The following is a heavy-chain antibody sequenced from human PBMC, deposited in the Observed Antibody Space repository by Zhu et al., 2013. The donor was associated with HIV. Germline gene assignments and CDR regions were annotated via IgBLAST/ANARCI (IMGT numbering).Heavy chain of an antibody. CDR3: ARDYRGIAVAGYNWFDP. CDR1: GGTFSSYA. V-gene: IGHV1-69*01. D-gene: IGHD6-19*01. CDR2: IIPIFGTA. Sequence: QVQLVQSGAEVKKPGSSVKVSCKASGGTFSSYAISWVRQAPGQGLEWMGGIIPIFGTANYAQKFQGRVTITADESTSTAYMELSSLRSEDTAVYYCARDYRGIAVAGYNWFDPGAREPWSPSPQ. J-gene: IGHJ5*02.